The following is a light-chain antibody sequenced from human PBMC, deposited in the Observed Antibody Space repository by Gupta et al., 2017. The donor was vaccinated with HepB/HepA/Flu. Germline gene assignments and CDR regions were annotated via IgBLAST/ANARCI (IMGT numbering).Light chain of an antibody. J-gene: IGKJ2*01. CDR2: GAS. CDR3: QQYNNWPPYT. CDR1: QSINNN. Sequence: EIVMTQSPATLSVSPGERATLSCRASQSINNNLAWYQQKPGQAPRLLIYGASTRATGIPARFSGSGSGTEFTLTISSRQSEDFAVYYCQQYNNWPPYTFGQGTKLEIK. V-gene: IGKV3-15*01.